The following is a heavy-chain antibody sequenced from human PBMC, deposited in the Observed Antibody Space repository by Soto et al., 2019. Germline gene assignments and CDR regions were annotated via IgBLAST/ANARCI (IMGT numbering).Heavy chain of an antibody. Sequence: ASVKVSCKASGYTFTSYAMHWVRQAPGQRLEWMGWINAGNGNTKYSQKFQGRVTITRDTSASTAYMELSSLRAEDTAVYYCARVHGVSGWYFGDYWGQGTLVTVSS. CDR3: ARVHGVSGWYFGDY. D-gene: IGHD6-19*01. CDR1: GYTFTSYA. J-gene: IGHJ4*02. CDR2: INAGNGNT. V-gene: IGHV1-3*01.